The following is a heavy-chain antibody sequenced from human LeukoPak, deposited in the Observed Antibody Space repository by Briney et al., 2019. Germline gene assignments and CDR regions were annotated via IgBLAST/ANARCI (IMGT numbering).Heavy chain of an antibody. Sequence: SETLSLTCAVYGGSFSGYYWSWIRQPPGKGLEWIGEINHSGSTNYNPSLKSRVTISVDTSKNQFSLKLSSVTAADTAVYYCARGNVVPAAILYYYYYMDVWGKGTTVTGSS. D-gene: IGHD2-2*02. CDR3: ARGNVVPAAILYYYYYMDV. CDR2: INHSGST. V-gene: IGHV4-34*01. CDR1: GGSFSGYY. J-gene: IGHJ6*03.